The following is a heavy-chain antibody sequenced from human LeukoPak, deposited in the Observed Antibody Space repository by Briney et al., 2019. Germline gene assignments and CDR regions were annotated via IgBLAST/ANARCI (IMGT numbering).Heavy chain of an antibody. CDR1: GFTFSSYA. Sequence: QPGGSLRLSCAASGFTFSSYAMHWVRQAPGKGLEWVAVISYDGSNKYYADSVKGRFTISRDNSKNTLYLQMNSLRAEDTAVYYCARDKIYYGSGSYYPRAAFDYWGQGTLVTVSS. J-gene: IGHJ4*02. V-gene: IGHV3-30-3*01. CDR2: ISYDGSNK. CDR3: ARDKIYYGSGSYYPRAAFDY. D-gene: IGHD3-10*01.